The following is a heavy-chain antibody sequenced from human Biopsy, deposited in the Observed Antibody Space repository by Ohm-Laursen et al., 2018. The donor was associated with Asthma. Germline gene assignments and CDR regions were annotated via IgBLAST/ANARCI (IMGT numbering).Heavy chain of an antibody. CDR2: ISSSSSTI. J-gene: IGHJ4*02. D-gene: IGHD5-18*01. CDR3: ARFKRGYSYGYAGVFDY. CDR1: GFTFSSYS. Sequence: GSLRLSCTASGFTFSSYSMNWVRQAPGKGLERVSYISSSSSTIYYADSVKGRFTISRDNAKNSLYLQMNSLRDEDTAVYYCARFKRGYSYGYAGVFDYWGQGTLVTVSS. V-gene: IGHV3-48*02.